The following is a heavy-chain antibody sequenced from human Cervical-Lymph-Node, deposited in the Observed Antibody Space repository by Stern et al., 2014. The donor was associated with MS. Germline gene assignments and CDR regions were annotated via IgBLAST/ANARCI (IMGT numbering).Heavy chain of an antibody. CDR2: IYYSGST. V-gene: IGHV4-59*01. Sequence: VQLVQSGPGLVKPSETLSLTCTVSGGSISSYYWSWIRQPPGKGLEWIGYIYYSGSTNDNPSLKSRVTISVDMSKNQFSLKLSSVTAADTAVYYCARSPGYYCDYWGQGTLVTVSS. J-gene: IGHJ4*02. D-gene: IGHD3-9*01. CDR1: GGSISSYY. CDR3: ARSPGYYCDY.